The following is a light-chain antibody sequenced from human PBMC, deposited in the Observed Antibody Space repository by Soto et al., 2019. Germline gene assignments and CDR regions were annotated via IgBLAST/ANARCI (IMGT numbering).Light chain of an antibody. CDR1: ESVSSN. CDR3: QQYGSSSWT. V-gene: IGKV3-15*01. J-gene: IGKJ1*01. Sequence: EIVMTQSPATLSTSPWERATLSCRAGESVSSNLAWYQQKPGQAPRLLIYGASTRATGVPARFTGSGSGTEFTLTISSLEPADFAVYYCQQYGSSSWTFGQGTKVDIK. CDR2: GAS.